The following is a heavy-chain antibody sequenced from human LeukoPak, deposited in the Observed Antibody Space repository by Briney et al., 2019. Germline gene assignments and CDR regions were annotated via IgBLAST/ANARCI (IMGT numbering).Heavy chain of an antibody. D-gene: IGHD3-10*01. CDR3: ARERSLWFGESRAFDI. CDR2: IYYSGST. J-gene: IGHJ3*02. CDR1: GGSISSYY. Sequence: PSETLSLTCTVSGGSISSYYWSWIRQPPGKGLEWIGYIYYSGSTNYNPSLKSRVTIPVDTSKNQFSLKLSSVTAADTAVYYCARERSLWFGESRAFDIWGQGTMVTVSS. V-gene: IGHV4-59*01.